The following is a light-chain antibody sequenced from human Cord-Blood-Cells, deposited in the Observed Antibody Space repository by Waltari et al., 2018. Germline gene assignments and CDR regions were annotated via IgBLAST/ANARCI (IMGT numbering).Light chain of an antibody. CDR3: QQSYSTPT. J-gene: IGKJ1*01. V-gene: IGKV1-39*01. Sequence: DIQMTQAPSSLSASVGDRVTITSRASQSISSYLNWYQQKPGKAPKLLLYAASSLQSGVSSRLSRSGSGTDLTPTISSMQPEDFATYYCQQSYSTPTFGQGTKVEIK. CDR1: QSISSY. CDR2: AAS.